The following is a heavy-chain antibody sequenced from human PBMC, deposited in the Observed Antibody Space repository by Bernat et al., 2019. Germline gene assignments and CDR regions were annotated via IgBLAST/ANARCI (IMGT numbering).Heavy chain of an antibody. Sequence: EVQLQQSGPELVKPGASVKIPCKASGYTFTDYNMDWVKQSHGKSLEWIGDINPNNGGTIYNQKFKGKATLTVDKSSSTAYMELRSLTSEDSAVYYCARSFYYYGSSPMDYWGQGTSVTVSS. CDR3: ARSFYYYGSSPMDY. V-gene: IGHV1-69-2*01. CDR2: INPNNGGT. D-gene: IGHD3-22*01. J-gene: IGHJ4*01. CDR1: GYTFTDYN.